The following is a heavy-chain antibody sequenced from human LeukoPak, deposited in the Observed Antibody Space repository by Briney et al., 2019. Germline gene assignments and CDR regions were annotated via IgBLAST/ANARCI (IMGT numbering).Heavy chain of an antibody. J-gene: IGHJ4*02. CDR2: ISGSGGST. Sequence: GGSLRLSCAASGFTVSSNYMTWVRQAPGKGLEWVSAISGSGGSTYYADSVKGRFTISRDNSKNTLYLQMNSLRAEDTAVYYCAKEAPWGYCSSTSCYLPYWGQGTLVTVSS. CDR1: GFTVSSNY. CDR3: AKEAPWGYCSSTSCYLPY. D-gene: IGHD2-2*01. V-gene: IGHV3-23*01.